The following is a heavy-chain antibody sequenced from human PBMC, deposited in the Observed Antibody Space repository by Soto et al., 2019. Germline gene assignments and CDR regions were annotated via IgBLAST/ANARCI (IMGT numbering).Heavy chain of an antibody. CDR1: GYSFTSYW. CDR3: ARALPLGGMTTYGMDV. D-gene: IGHD4-17*01. J-gene: IGHJ6*02. V-gene: IGHV5-51*01. Sequence: GESLKISCKGSGYSFTSYWIGWVRQMPGKGLEWMGIIYPGDSDTRYSPSFQGQVTISADKSISTAYLQWSSLKASDTAMYYCARALPLGGMTTYGMDVWGQGTTVTVSS. CDR2: IYPGDSDT.